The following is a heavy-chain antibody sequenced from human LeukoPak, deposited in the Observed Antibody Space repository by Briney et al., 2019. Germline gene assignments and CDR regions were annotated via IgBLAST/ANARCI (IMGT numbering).Heavy chain of an antibody. D-gene: IGHD4-17*01. CDR3: ARWTTVTTRRGRNWFDP. J-gene: IGHJ5*02. Sequence: SETLSLTCAVYGGSFSGYYWSWIRQPPGKGLEWIGNIFYSGSTYYSPSLRSRVTISLDTSRNQFSLKLNSVTAADTAVYYCARWTTVTTRRGRNWFDPWGQGTLVTVSS. CDR2: IFYSGST. V-gene: IGHV4-34*12. CDR1: GGSFSGYY.